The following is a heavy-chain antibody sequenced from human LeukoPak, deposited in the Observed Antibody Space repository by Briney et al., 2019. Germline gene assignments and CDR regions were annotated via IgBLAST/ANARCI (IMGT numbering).Heavy chain of an antibody. CDR2: IYYSGST. CDR3: ARELGGNFDY. Sequence: SETLSLTCAVSGDSLSSYYWSWIRQPPGKRPEWIGYIYYSGSTTYNPSLKSRVTISVDTSKNHFSLKLSSVTAADTAVYYCARELGGNFDYWGQGTLVTVSS. J-gene: IGHJ4*02. CDR1: GDSLSSYY. D-gene: IGHD3-16*01. V-gene: IGHV4-59*01.